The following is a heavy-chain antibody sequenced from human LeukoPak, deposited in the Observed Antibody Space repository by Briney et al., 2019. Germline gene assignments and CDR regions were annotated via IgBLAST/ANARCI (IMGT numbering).Heavy chain of an antibody. D-gene: IGHD4-17*01. CDR2: IYSGGST. Sequence: PGGSLRLSCAASGFTVSSHYMSWVRQAPGKGLEWVSVIYSGGSTYYADSVKGRFTISRDNSKNTLYLQMNSLRAEDTAVYYCARGHDYGDYDHWGQGTLVTVSS. V-gene: IGHV3-53*01. CDR3: ARGHDYGDYDH. J-gene: IGHJ4*02. CDR1: GFTVSSHY.